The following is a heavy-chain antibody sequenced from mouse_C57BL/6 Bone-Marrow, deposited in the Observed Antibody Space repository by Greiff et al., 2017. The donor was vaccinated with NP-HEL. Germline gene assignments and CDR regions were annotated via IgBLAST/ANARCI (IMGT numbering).Heavy chain of an antibody. CDR3: ARSIYYGNPGAY. CDR2: INPYNGGT. D-gene: IGHD2-1*01. Sequence: EVQLQQSGPVLVKPGASVKMSCKASGYTFTDYYMNWVKQSHGKSLEWIGVINPYNGGTSYNQKFKGKATLTVDKSSSTAYMELNSLTSEDSAVYYCARSIYYGNPGAYWGQGTLVTVSA. CDR1: GYTFTDYY. J-gene: IGHJ3*01. V-gene: IGHV1-19*01.